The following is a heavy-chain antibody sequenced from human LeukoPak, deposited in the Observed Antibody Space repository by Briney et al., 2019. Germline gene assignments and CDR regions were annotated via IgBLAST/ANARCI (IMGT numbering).Heavy chain of an antibody. CDR1: GGSISSYY. CDR3: ARDRHGSGWYFNWFDP. Sequence: SETLSLTCTVSGGSISSYYWSWIRQPPGKGLEWIGYIYYSGSTNYNPSLKSRVTISVDTSKNQFSLKLSSVTAADTAVYYCARDRHGSGWYFNWFDPWGQGTLVTVSS. CDR2: IYYSGST. D-gene: IGHD6-19*01. J-gene: IGHJ5*02. V-gene: IGHV4-59*12.